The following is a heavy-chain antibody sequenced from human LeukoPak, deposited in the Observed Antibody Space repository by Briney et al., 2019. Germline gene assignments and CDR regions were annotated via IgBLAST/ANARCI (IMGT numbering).Heavy chain of an antibody. Sequence: KSSETLSLTCTVSGGSISSSSYYWGWIRQPPGKGLEWFGSIYYSGSTYYNPSLKSPVTISVDTSKNQFSLKLSSVTASDTAVYYCARRTSSILFDYWGQGTLVTVFS. CDR1: GGSISSSSYY. CDR3: ARRTSSILFDY. V-gene: IGHV4-39*01. D-gene: IGHD2-2*01. J-gene: IGHJ4*02. CDR2: IYYSGST.